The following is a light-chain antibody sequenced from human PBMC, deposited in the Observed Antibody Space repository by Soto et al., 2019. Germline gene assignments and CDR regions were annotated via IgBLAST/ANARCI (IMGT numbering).Light chain of an antibody. CDR1: SSDVGSYNR. CDR3: NSYTGSSTYV. CDR2: EVS. V-gene: IGLV2-18*02. J-gene: IGLJ1*01. Sequence: QSALTQPPSVSGSPGQSVAISCTGTSSDVGSYNRFSWYQQPPGAAPKLMIYEVSNRPSGVPDRFAGSKSGNTASLTISGLQAEDEADYYCNSYTGSSTYVFGTGTKVTVL.